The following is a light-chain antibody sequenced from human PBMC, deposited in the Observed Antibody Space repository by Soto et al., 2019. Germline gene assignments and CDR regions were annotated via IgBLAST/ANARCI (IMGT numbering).Light chain of an antibody. J-gene: IGKJ1*01. CDR1: QSVLYSSDNRNY. Sequence: DIVMTQSPDSLAVSLGERATVNCKSGQSVLYSSDNRNYLAWYQQKPGQSPKLLIPWASTRESGVPDRFSGSGSGTDFTLTISSLQAEDVAVYFCQQYYTNPRTFGQGTKVEIK. CDR2: WAS. V-gene: IGKV4-1*01. CDR3: QQYYTNPRT.